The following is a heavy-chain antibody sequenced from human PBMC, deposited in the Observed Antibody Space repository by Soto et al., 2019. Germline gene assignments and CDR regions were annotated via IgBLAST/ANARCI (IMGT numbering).Heavy chain of an antibody. V-gene: IGHV3-66*01. D-gene: IGHD6-13*01. CDR3: ARGYNSNWPVDY. Sequence: GGSLRLSCAASGFTVSSNYMTWVRQAPGKGLEWISVIYASGSTYYADSVKGRFTISRDNSKNSLYLQMNSLRVEDTAVYYCARGYNSNWPVDYWGQGTLVTVSS. J-gene: IGHJ4*02. CDR1: GFTVSSNY. CDR2: IYASGST.